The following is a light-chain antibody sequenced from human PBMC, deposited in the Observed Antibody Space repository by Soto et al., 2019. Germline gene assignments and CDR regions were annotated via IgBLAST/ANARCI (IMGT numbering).Light chain of an antibody. Sequence: EIVMTQSPATLSVAPGERATLSCWASQTIGSNLAWYQQKPGQAPRLLIYDASARATGIPARFSGSGSGTEFTLTISSLQSEDFAVYYCQQYNNWPPWTFGQGTKVEIK. V-gene: IGKV3-15*01. J-gene: IGKJ1*01. CDR1: QTIGSN. CDR3: QQYNNWPPWT. CDR2: DAS.